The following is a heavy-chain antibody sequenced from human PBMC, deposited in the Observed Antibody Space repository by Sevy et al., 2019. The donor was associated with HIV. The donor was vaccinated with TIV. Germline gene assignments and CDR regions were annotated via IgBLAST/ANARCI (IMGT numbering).Heavy chain of an antibody. CDR3: ASLTEGYGDLPRAIDV. Sequence: GESLKISCQGSGYSFTSYWIGWVRQMPGKGLEWMGIIYPGDSDTSYSPSFQGQVSISADKSTSTAYLRWSSLKASDTAMYYCASLTEGYGDLPRAIDVWGQGTTVTVSS. V-gene: IGHV5-51*01. CDR2: IYPGDSDT. J-gene: IGHJ6*02. CDR1: GYSFTSYW. D-gene: IGHD4-17*01.